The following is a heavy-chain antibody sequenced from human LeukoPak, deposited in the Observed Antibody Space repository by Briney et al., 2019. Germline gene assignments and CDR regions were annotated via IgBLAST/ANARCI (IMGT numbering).Heavy chain of an antibody. CDR3: ARDQEGFDY. CDR2: IYPRDGST. Sequence: ASVKVSCKASGYTFTSNYIHWVRQAPGQGLEWMGMIYPRDGSTSYAQKFQGRVTVTRDTSTSTVPMELSGLRSEDTAVYYCARDQEGFDYWGQGTLVTVSS. CDR1: GYTFTSNY. J-gene: IGHJ4*02. V-gene: IGHV1-46*01.